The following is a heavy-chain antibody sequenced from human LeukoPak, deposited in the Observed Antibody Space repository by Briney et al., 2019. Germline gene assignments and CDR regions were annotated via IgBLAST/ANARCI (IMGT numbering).Heavy chain of an antibody. CDR1: GGSISSYY. V-gene: IGHV4-59*08. Sequence: PSETLSLTCTVSGGSISSYYWSWIRQPPGKGLEWIGYIYYSGSTNYNPSLKSRVTISVDTSKNQFSLKLSSVTAADTAVYYCARHIRITTQNDAFDIWGQGTMVTVSS. CDR2: IYYSGST. D-gene: IGHD3-22*01. J-gene: IGHJ3*02. CDR3: ARHIRITTQNDAFDI.